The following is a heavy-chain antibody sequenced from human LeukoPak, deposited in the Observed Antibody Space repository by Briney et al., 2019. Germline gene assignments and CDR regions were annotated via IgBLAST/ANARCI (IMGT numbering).Heavy chain of an antibody. Sequence: GGSLRLSCAASGFTFSSYWMHWVRQAPGKGLVWVSRINSDGSSTSYADSVKGRFTISRDNARNTLYLQMNSLRAEDTAVYYCARDRAVVPAAALNFMDVWGKGTTVTVSS. CDR3: ARDRAVVPAAALNFMDV. CDR2: INSDGSST. J-gene: IGHJ6*04. CDR1: GFTFSSYW. D-gene: IGHD2-2*01. V-gene: IGHV3-74*01.